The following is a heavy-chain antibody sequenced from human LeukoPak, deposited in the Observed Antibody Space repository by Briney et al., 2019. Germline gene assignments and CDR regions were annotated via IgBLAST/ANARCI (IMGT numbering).Heavy chain of an antibody. Sequence: ASVKVSCKASGGTFSSYAISWVRQAPGQGLEWMGWISAYNGNTNYAQKLQGRVTMTTDTSTSTAYMELRSLRSDDTAVYYCAREDIVVVPAAIGLDYWGQGTLVTVSS. CDR3: AREDIVVVPAAIGLDY. D-gene: IGHD2-2*02. CDR1: GGTFSSYA. CDR2: ISAYNGNT. J-gene: IGHJ4*02. V-gene: IGHV1-18*01.